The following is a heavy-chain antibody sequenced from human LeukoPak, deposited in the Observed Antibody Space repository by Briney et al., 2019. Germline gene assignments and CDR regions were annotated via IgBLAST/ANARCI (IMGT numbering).Heavy chain of an antibody. CDR1: GFTFDDYG. V-gene: IGHV3-20*04. D-gene: IGHD2-15*01. CDR2: INWNGGST. J-gene: IGHJ4*02. CDR3: ASLGYCSGGSCYARRDY. Sequence: GGSLRLSCAASGFTFDDYGMSWVRQAPGKGLEWVSGINWNGGSTGYADSVKGRFTISRDNAENSLYLQMNSPRAEDTALYYCASLGYCSGGSCYARRDYWGQGTLVTVSS.